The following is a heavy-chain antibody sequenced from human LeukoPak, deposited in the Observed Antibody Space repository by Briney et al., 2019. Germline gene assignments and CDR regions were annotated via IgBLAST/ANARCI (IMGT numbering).Heavy chain of an antibody. D-gene: IGHD4-17*01. J-gene: IGHJ3*02. CDR2: IKQDGSEK. V-gene: IGHV3-7*03. Sequence: GGSLRLSCAASGFTFSRNWMSWVRQAPGKGLEWVANIKQDGSEKYYVDSVKGRFTISRDNAKNSLYLQMNSLRAEGTAVYYCARERYGRGAFDIWGQGTMVTVSS. CDR3: ARERYGRGAFDI. CDR1: GFTFSRNW.